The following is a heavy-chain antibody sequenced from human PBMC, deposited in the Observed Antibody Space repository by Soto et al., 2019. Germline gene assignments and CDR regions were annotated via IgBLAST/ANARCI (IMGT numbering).Heavy chain of an antibody. J-gene: IGHJ4*02. CDR1: GGTFSSYA. CDR2: IIPIFGTA. V-gene: IGHV1-69*06. D-gene: IGHD5-18*01. Sequence: GALVKVSCKASGGTFSSYAISWVRQAPGQGLEWMGGIIPIFGTANYAQKFQGRVTITADKSTSTAYMELSSLRSEDTAVYYCARLNVDTAMATLGPWGQGTLVTVSS. CDR3: ARLNVDTAMATLGP.